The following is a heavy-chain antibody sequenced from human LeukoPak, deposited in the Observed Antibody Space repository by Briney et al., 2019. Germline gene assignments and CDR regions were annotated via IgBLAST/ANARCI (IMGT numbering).Heavy chain of an antibody. CDR3: AATYFYYYYYYMDV. CDR1: GGSISSYY. Sequence: SETLSLTCTVSGGSISSYYWSWIRQPPGKGLEWIGRIYTSGSTNYNPSLKSRVTMSVDTSKNQFSLKLSSVTAADTAVYYCAATYFYYYYYYMDVWGKGTTVTISS. V-gene: IGHV4-4*07. D-gene: IGHD2-15*01. CDR2: IYTSGST. J-gene: IGHJ6*03.